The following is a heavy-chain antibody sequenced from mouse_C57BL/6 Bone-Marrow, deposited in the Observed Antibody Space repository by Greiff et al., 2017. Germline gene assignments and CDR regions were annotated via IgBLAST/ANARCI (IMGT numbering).Heavy chain of an antibody. CDR1: GYTFTDYY. J-gene: IGHJ4*01. D-gene: IGHD1-1*01. Sequence: VQLKQSGPELVKPGASVKISCKASGYTFTDYYMNWVKQSHGKSLEWIGDINPNNGGTSYNQKFKGKATLTVVKSSSTAYMELRSLTSEDSAVYYCARYYYGSSYSAMDYWGQGTSVTVSS. V-gene: IGHV1-26*01. CDR2: INPNNGGT. CDR3: ARYYYGSSYSAMDY.